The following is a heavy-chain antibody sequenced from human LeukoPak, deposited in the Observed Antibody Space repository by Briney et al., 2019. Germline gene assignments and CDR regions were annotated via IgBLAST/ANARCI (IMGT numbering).Heavy chain of an antibody. V-gene: IGHV3-23*01. J-gene: IGHJ5*02. CDR3: AKDGEYYGSGMWWFDP. CDR1: GFTFSSYA. CDR2: ISGSGGST. D-gene: IGHD3-10*01. Sequence: GSLRLSCAASGFTFSSYAMSWVRQAPGKGLEWVSAISGSGGSTYYADSVKGRFTVSRDNSKNTLYLQMNSLRAEDTAVYYCAKDGEYYGSGMWWFDPWGQGTLVTVSS.